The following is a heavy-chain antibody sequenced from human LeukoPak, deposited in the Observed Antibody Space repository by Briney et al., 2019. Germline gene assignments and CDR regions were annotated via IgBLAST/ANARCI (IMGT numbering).Heavy chain of an antibody. CDR3: ARDRYYDFSYFDY. CDR2: ICHSGST. J-gene: IGHJ4*02. CDR1: GGSISSSSYY. D-gene: IGHD3-3*01. V-gene: IGHV4-39*07. Sequence: SETLSLTCTVSGGSISSSSYYWGWIRQPPGKGLEWIGSICHSGSTYYNPSLKSRVTISVDTSKNQFSLKLSSVTAADTAVYYCARDRYYDFSYFDYWGQGTLVTVSS.